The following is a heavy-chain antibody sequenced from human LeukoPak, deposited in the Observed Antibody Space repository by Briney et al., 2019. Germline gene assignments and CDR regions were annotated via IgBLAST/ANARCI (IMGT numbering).Heavy chain of an antibody. Sequence: GGSLRLSCAASGFTFSDYYMSWIRQAPGKGLEWVSYISSSGSTIYYADSVKGRFTISRDNAKNSLYLQMNSLRAEDTAVYYCARDWHSSGWYLSHDAFDIWGRGTMVTVSS. CDR3: ARDWHSSGWYLSHDAFDI. V-gene: IGHV3-11*04. CDR1: GFTFSDYY. CDR2: ISSSGSTI. J-gene: IGHJ3*02. D-gene: IGHD6-19*01.